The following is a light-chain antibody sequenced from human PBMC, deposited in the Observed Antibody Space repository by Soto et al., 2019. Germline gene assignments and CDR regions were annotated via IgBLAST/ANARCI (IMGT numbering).Light chain of an antibody. CDR1: TGHRAFA. Sequence: PVLTQSPSVSASLGASVKLTCTLSTGHRAFAIAWHQQQPEKGPRYLMKLNSDGTHSRGDGIPDRFSGSSSGAERYLTISSLQSEDEADYYCQTWGTGIRVFGGGTKLTIL. CDR2: LNSDGTH. J-gene: IGLJ3*02. CDR3: QTWGTGIRV. V-gene: IGLV4-69*01.